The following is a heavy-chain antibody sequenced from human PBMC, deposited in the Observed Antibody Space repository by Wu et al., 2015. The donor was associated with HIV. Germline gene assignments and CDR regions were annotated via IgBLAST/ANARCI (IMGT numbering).Heavy chain of an antibody. J-gene: IGHJ6*04. D-gene: IGHD2-15*01. Sequence: QVQMVQSGAEVRKPGSSVKVSCKASGGIFTNYGINWVRQAPGAGLEWLGTIIPLYGRTDYAQKFLGRIMISADKSTSTSFLELSSLRSDDTAIYYCARLSRGPLTVAWMDVWGKGTTVTVSS. CDR1: GGIFTNYG. CDR3: ARLSRGPLTVAWMDV. V-gene: IGHV1-69*02. CDR2: IIPLYGRT.